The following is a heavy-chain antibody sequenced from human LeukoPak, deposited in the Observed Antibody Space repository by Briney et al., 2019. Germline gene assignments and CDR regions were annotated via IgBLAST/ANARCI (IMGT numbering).Heavy chain of an antibody. CDR3: AKDEGSSSWGHYFDY. D-gene: IGHD6-13*01. V-gene: IGHV3-30*18. Sequence: SGGSLRLSCAASGFTFSSYGMHWVRQAPGKGLEWVAVISYDGSNKYYADSVKGRFTISRDNSKNTLYLQMNSLRAEDTAVYYCAKDEGSSSWGHYFDYWGQGTLVTVSS. J-gene: IGHJ4*02. CDR1: GFTFSSYG. CDR2: ISYDGSNK.